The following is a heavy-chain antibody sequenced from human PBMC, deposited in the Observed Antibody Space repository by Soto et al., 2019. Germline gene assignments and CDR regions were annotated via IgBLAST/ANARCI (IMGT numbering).Heavy chain of an antibody. CDR1: GFTFSNYA. D-gene: IGHD6-6*01. CDR3: AKESMSVAVSASRVYGMDV. CDR2: TRSNGEYP. V-gene: IGHV3-23*01. Sequence: GGSLRLSCAGSGFTFSNYAMTWVRQAPGKGLEWVSTTRSNGEYPYYADSVKGRFTVSRDNSHNALFLERSSLRAEDTAVYYCAKESMSVAVSASRVYGMDVWGQGTTVTVS. J-gene: IGHJ6*02.